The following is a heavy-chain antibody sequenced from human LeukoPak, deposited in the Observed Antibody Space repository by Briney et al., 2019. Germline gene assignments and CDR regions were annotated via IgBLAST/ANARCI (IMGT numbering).Heavy chain of an antibody. J-gene: IGHJ4*02. CDR3: ARGQFWSGYSI. V-gene: IGHV4-34*01. D-gene: IGHD3-3*02. Sequence: PSETLSLTCAVYGGSFSGYYWSWIRQPPGKGLEWIGEINHRRSTNYNPSLKSRVTMSVDTSRNQFSLNLSSVTAADTAVYYCARGQFWSGYSIWGQGTLVTVSS. CDR1: GGSFSGYY. CDR2: INHRRST.